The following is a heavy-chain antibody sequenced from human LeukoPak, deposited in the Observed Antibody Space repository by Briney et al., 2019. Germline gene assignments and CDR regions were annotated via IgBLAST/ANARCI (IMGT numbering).Heavy chain of an antibody. CDR3: TGRDDYGDY. J-gene: IGHJ4*02. V-gene: IGHV3-73*01. Sequence: PGGSLRLSCAASGFTFSDSAMHLVRQASGKGLEWVGRIRTKRNNYATAYAASVRGRFTISRDDSKNTAFLQMSSLKTEDTAVYYCTGRDDYGDYWGQGIVVTVSS. CDR1: GFTFSDSA. CDR2: IRTKRNNYAT.